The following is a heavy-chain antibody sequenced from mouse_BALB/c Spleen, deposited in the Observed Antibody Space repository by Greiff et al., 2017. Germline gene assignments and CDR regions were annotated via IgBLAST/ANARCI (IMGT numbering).Heavy chain of an antibody. V-gene: IGHV3-8*02. CDR2: ISYSGST. CDR1: GDSITSGY. D-gene: IGHD2-14*01. Sequence: EVKLVESGPSLVKPSQTLSLTCSVTGDSITSGYWNWIRKFPGNKLEYMGYISYSGSTYYNPSLKSRISITRDTSKNQYYLQLNSVTTEDTATYYCAESYRYDGAWFAYWGQGTLVTVSA. J-gene: IGHJ3*01. CDR3: AESYRYDGAWFAY.